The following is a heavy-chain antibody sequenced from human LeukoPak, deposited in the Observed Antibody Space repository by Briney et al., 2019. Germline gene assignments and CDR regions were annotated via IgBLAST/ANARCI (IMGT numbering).Heavy chain of an antibody. CDR3: AKVKGTKYTIAAPYYWSPGYYFDY. V-gene: IGHV3-23*01. CDR1: GFTFNNYA. Sequence: PGGSLRLSCAASGFTFNNYAMSWVRQAPGKGLEWVSTITGSGSSTYYADSVKGRFTISRDNSKNTLYLQMNSLRAEDTAVYYCAKVKGTKYTIAAPYYWSPGYYFDYWGQGTLVTVSS. CDR2: ITGSGSST. J-gene: IGHJ4*02. D-gene: IGHD2-8*02.